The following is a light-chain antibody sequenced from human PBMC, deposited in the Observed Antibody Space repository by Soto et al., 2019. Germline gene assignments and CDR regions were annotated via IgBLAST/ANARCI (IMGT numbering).Light chain of an antibody. Sequence: DIQMTQSPSTLSGSVGDRVTITCRASQTISSWLAWYQQKPGKAPKLLIYKASTLKSGVPSRFSGSGSGTEFTLTISSLQPDDFATYYCQQYNSYWTFGQGTKVAI. CDR3: QQYNSYWT. CDR2: KAS. V-gene: IGKV1-5*03. J-gene: IGKJ1*01. CDR1: QTISSW.